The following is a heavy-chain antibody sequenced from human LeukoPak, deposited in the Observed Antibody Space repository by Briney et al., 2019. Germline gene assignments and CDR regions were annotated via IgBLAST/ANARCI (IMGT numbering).Heavy chain of an antibody. CDR2: ITSDGSIT. V-gene: IGHV3-74*01. Sequence: PGGSLRLSCAASGFGFDNFWMHWVRQVPGKRPEWLAHITSDGSITNYADSVTGRFSISRDNARNTVSLQMNNLRADDTAVYFCARDRWGERAFDTWGQGTMVTVSS. CDR1: GFGFDNFW. J-gene: IGHJ3*02. D-gene: IGHD7-27*01. CDR3: ARDRWGERAFDT.